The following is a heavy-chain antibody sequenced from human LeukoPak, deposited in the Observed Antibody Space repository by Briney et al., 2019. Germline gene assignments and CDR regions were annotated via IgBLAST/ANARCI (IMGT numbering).Heavy chain of an antibody. D-gene: IGHD5-18*01. CDR1: GGSISSSNYY. V-gene: IGHV4-39*07. CDR2: IYYSGST. CDR3: ASLDRTAMVRIDY. J-gene: IGHJ4*02. Sequence: SETLSLTGTVSGGSISSSNYYWGWIRQPPGKGLEWIGSIYYSGSTYYNPSLKSRVTISVDTSKNQFSLKLSSVTAADTAVYYCASLDRTAMVRIDYWGQGTLVTVSS.